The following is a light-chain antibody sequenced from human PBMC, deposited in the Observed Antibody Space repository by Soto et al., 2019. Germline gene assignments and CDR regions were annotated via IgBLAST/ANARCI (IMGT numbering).Light chain of an antibody. CDR1: SSDIGAYNF. V-gene: IGLV2-14*03. J-gene: IGLJ2*01. CDR3: TSWTTSTTMI. Sequence: QSVLTQPASVSGSPGQSITISCTGTSSDIGAYNFVSWYQQHPGYAPKLMLYDVNIRPSGVSNRFSGSKSGNTASLTISGLQAEDEADYYCTSWTTSTTMIFGGGTKLTVL. CDR2: DVN.